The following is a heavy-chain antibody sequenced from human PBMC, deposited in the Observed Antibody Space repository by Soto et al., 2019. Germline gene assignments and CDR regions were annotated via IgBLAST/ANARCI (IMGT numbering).Heavy chain of an antibody. Sequence: QVQLQESGPGLVKPSGTLSLTCAVSGGSISMNWWSWVRQPPGKGLEWIGEIYHSGSTNYNPSLKSRVTISVDKSTNQFSLKLSSVTAADTAVYYCARVVQGIDYWGQGTLVTVSS. CDR2: IYHSGST. V-gene: IGHV4-4*02. CDR3: ARVVQGIDY. J-gene: IGHJ4*02. D-gene: IGHD3-10*01. CDR1: GGSISMNW.